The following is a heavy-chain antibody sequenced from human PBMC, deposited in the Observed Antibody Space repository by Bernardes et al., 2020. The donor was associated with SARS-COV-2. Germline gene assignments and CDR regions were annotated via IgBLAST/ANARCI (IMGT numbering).Heavy chain of an antibody. Sequence: GSLRLSCAASGFTFSSYEMNWVRQAPGKGLEWVSYISSSGSTIYYADSVKGRFTISRDNAKNSLYLQMNSLRAEDTAVYYCARRGLDFWSGYIDYWGQGTLVTVSS. J-gene: IGHJ4*02. D-gene: IGHD3-3*01. CDR2: ISSSGSTI. CDR3: ARRGLDFWSGYIDY. V-gene: IGHV3-48*03. CDR1: GFTFSSYE.